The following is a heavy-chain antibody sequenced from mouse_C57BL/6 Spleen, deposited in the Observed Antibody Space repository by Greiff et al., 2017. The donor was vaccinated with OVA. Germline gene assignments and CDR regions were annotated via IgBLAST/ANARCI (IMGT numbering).Heavy chain of an antibody. D-gene: IGHD2-4*01. Sequence: EVKLVESGGGLVQPGGSLSLSCAASGFTFTDYYMSWVRQPPGKALEWLGFIRNKANGYTTEYSASVKGRFTISRDNSQSILYLQMNALRAEDSATYYCARGDYDAEDWFAYWGQGTLVTVSA. J-gene: IGHJ3*01. CDR2: IRNKANGYTT. CDR1: GFTFTDYY. V-gene: IGHV7-3*01. CDR3: ARGDYDAEDWFAY.